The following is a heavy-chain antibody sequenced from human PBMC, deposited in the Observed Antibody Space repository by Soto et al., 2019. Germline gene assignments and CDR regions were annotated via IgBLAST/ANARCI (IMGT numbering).Heavy chain of an antibody. D-gene: IGHD3-22*01. Sequence: EVQLLESGGGLVQPGGSLRLSCAASGFTFSSYAMSWVRQAPGKGLEWVSAISGSGGSTYYADSVKGRFTISRDNSKNTLYLQMNSLRAEDTAVYYCAKRPHPYYYDSSGYYVRYYGMDVWGQGTTVTVSS. CDR2: ISGSGGST. V-gene: IGHV3-23*01. J-gene: IGHJ6*02. CDR3: AKRPHPYYYDSSGYYVRYYGMDV. CDR1: GFTFSSYA.